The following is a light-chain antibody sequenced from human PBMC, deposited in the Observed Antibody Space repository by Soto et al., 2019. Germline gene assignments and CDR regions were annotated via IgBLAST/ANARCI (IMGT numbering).Light chain of an antibody. CDR3: SSYTGTSTLYV. J-gene: IGLJ1*01. V-gene: IGLV2-14*03. CDR2: DVS. Sequence: QSALTQPASVSGAPGQSITISCTGTSSDIGGYNYVSWYQQHPGKVPKLIINDVSNRPSGVSDRFSGSKSGNAASLTISGVQAEDEADYYCSSYTGTSTLYVFGTGTKVTVL. CDR1: SSDIGGYNY.